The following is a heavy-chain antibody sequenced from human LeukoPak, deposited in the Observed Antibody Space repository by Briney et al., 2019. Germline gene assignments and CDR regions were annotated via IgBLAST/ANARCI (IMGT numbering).Heavy chain of an antibody. CDR1: GGPIISHY. V-gene: IGHV4-59*11. CDR2: ISNSGST. J-gene: IGHJ6*03. Sequence: SETLSFTCTVSGGPIISHYWTWIRQSPVKGLEWIGDISNSGSTSYNPSLKSRVTISIDTSKNQFSLKLSSVTAADTAVYYCGRDALVGYLSFYYMDVWGKGTTVTVSS. D-gene: IGHD2-15*01. CDR3: GRDALVGYLSFYYMDV.